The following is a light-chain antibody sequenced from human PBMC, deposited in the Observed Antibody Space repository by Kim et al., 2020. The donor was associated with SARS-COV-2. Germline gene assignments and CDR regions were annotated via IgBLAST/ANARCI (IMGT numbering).Light chain of an antibody. J-gene: IGLJ3*02. Sequence: SYELTQPPSVSVSPGQTARITCSGDALPKQYAYWFQQKPGQAPVVVIYEDTEWPSGIPERFSGSTSGTTVTLTISGVQAEDEADYYCQSADSSDTFWVFGGGTQLTVL. CDR2: EDT. V-gene: IGLV3-25*03. CDR3: QSADSSDTFWV. CDR1: ALPKQY.